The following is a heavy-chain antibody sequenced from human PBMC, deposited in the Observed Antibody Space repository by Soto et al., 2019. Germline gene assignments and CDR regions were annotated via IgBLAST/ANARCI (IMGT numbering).Heavy chain of an antibody. J-gene: IGHJ6*02. Sequence: QVQLQQWGAGLLKPSETLSLTCAVYGGSFSGYYWSWIRQPPGKGLEWIGEINHSGSTNYNPSLKSRVTRSVDTSKNQFSPTLSSVSAAEMAVYILARCQIMMTCGGVTHYYGRDVWGQGTTVTVSS. V-gene: IGHV4-34*01. CDR3: ARCQIMMTCGGVTHYYGRDV. D-gene: IGHD3-16*01. CDR1: GGSFSGYY. CDR2: INHSGST.